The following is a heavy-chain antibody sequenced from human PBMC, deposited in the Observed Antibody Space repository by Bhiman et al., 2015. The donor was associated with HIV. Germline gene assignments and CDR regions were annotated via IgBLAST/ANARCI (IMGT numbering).Heavy chain of an antibody. Sequence: VQLVESGGGLVKPGGSLRLSCTASGFSFSTSVMHWVRQAPDKGLEWVAGMSFDGYSKYYADSVKGRLTVSRDDSRNTMYLEMNSLKTEDTAVYYCARGYTYGHGGLGFDYWGQGTLVTVSS. CDR1: GFSFSTSV. J-gene: IGHJ4*02. V-gene: IGHV3-30*04. CDR2: MSFDGYSK. CDR3: ARGYTYGHGGLGFDY. D-gene: IGHD5-18*01.